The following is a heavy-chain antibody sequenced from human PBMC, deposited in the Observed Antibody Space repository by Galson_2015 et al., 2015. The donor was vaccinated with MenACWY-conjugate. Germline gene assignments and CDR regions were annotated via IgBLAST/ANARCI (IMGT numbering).Heavy chain of an antibody. CDR3: AKDQVAAAMMGRYGY. D-gene: IGHD2-21*02. CDR1: GFTFSTYA. CDR2: VSGSGEST. V-gene: IGHV3-23*01. Sequence: SLRLSCAASGFTFSTYAMSWVRQAPGKGLEWVSGVSGSGESTYCADSVKGRFTISRDNSKNRLYLQMNSLRAEDTAVYYCAKDQVAAAMMGRYGYWGQGTLVTVSS. J-gene: IGHJ4*02.